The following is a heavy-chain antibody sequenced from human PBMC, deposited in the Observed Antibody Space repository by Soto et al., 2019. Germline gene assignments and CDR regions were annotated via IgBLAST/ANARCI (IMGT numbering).Heavy chain of an antibody. J-gene: IGHJ2*01. CDR2: IWYDGSNK. V-gene: IGHV3-33*06. CDR1: GFTFSSYG. Sequence: GGSLRLSCAASGFTFSSYGMHWVRQAPGKGLEWVAVIWYDGSNKYYADSVKGRFTISRDNSKNTLYLQMNSLRAEDTAVYYCAKNPSASYWDFDLWGRGTLVTVSS. CDR3: AKNPSASYWDFDL.